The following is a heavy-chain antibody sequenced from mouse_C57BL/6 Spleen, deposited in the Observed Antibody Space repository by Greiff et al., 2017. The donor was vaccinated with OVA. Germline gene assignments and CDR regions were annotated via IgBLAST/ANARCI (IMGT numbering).Heavy chain of an antibody. CDR2: IYPGDGDT. V-gene: IGHV1-80*01. CDR1: GYAFSSYW. D-gene: IGHD1-1*01. Sequence: VKLMESGAELVKPGASVKISCKASGYAFSSYWMNWVKQRPGKGLEWIGQIYPGDGDTNYNGKFKGKATLTADKSSSTAYMQLSSLTSEDSAVYFCARHYGSVGDYFDYWGQGTTLTVSS. CDR3: ARHYGSVGDYFDY. J-gene: IGHJ2*01.